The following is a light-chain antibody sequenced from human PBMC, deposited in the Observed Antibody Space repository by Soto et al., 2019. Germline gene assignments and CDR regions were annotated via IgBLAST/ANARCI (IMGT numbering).Light chain of an antibody. CDR3: QQYGSSST. Sequence: EVVLTQSPGTLSLSPGERATLSCRASHSVSSSYLAWYQQKPGQAPRLLIYGASSRPTGIPDRFSGSGSGTDFTLTISRLEPEDFAVYYCQQYGSSSTFGQGTRPEIK. J-gene: IGKJ5*01. V-gene: IGKV3-20*01. CDR2: GAS. CDR1: HSVSSSY.